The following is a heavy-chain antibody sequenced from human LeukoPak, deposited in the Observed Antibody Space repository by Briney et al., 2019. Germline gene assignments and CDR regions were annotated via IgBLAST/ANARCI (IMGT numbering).Heavy chain of an antibody. CDR1: GGSFSGYY. Sequence: SETLSLTCAVYGGSFSGYYWSWIRQPPGKGLEWIGETNHSGSTNYNPSLKSRVTISVDTSKNQFSLKLSSVTAADTAVYYCATITPHDYWGQGTLVTVSS. J-gene: IGHJ4*02. CDR3: ATITPHDY. CDR2: TNHSGST. D-gene: IGHD3-10*01. V-gene: IGHV4-34*01.